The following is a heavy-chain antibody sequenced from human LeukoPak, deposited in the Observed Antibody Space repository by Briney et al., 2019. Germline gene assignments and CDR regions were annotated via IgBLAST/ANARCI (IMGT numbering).Heavy chain of an antibody. CDR1: GFTFSSYG. D-gene: IGHD3-10*01. J-gene: IGHJ5*02. Sequence: GGSLRLSCAASGFTFSSYGMSWVRQAPGKGLEWVSAISGSGGSTYYADSVKGRFTISRDNSKNTLYLQMNSLRAEDTAVYYCAKGSNFITMVRGVMDLNWFDPWGQGTLVTVSS. CDR2: ISGSGGST. V-gene: IGHV3-23*01. CDR3: AKGSNFITMVRGVMDLNWFDP.